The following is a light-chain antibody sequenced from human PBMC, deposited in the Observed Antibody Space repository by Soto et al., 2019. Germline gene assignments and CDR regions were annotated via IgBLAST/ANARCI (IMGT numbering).Light chain of an antibody. J-gene: IGKJ4*01. CDR1: QNINHW. CDR2: KAS. Sequence: DIQMTHSPSTLSASVGGRVTITCRASQNINHWLAWYHQKRGEVPKLLIYKASTLESGVPSRFSGSGSGTEFTLTISSLPPDDFGTYYCQQSNELPFTFGGGTRVEIK. V-gene: IGKV1-5*03. CDR3: QQSNELPFT.